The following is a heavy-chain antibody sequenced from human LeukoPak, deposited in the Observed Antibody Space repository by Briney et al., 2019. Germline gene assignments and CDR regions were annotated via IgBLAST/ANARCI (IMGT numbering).Heavy chain of an antibody. Sequence: GGSLRLSCAASGFNFSSYAMGWVRQAPGKGLEWISAISGSGGGSYFADSVKGRVTISRDNSNNTLYLQMNSLRAEDTALYYCARQTRSGWYGIYYYGMDVWGQGTTVTVSS. D-gene: IGHD6-19*01. CDR3: ARQTRSGWYGIYYYGMDV. V-gene: IGHV3-23*01. J-gene: IGHJ6*02. CDR2: ISGSGGGS. CDR1: GFNFSSYA.